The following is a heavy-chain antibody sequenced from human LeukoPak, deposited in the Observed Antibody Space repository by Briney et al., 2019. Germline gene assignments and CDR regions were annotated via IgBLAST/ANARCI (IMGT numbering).Heavy chain of an antibody. Sequence: GGSLRLSCAASGFTFSDYYMSWIRQAPGKGLEWVSYISSSGITIYYADSVKGRFTISRDNAKNSLYLQLNSLRAEDTAVYYCARAPRGYSYGLIDYWGQGTLVTVSS. J-gene: IGHJ4*02. D-gene: IGHD5-18*01. CDR3: ARAPRGYSYGLIDY. CDR1: GFTFSDYY. CDR2: ISSSGITI. V-gene: IGHV3-11*01.